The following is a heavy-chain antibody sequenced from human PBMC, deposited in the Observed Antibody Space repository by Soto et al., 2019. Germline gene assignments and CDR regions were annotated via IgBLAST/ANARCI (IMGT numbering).Heavy chain of an antibody. V-gene: IGHV1-3*01. D-gene: IGHD3-10*01. CDR2: LNPDTAST. Sequence: QVQLVQSGAEVKKPGASVTVSCKASGYSFANYTIHWVRQAPGQGLEWMGWLNPDTASTKFSPKFQGRVIITRDKSANTAFMQLTSLTSEDTALYYCARGGGYYGSGAYYRGYFDQWGLGTLVAVSS. CDR1: GYSFANYT. CDR3: ARGGGYYGSGAYYRGYFDQ. J-gene: IGHJ4*02.